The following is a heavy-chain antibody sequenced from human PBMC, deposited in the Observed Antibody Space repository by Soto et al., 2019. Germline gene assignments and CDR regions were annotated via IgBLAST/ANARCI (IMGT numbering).Heavy chain of an antibody. CDR3: ARDGVSSPTYYYDSSGSQAWFDP. V-gene: IGHV1-2*02. CDR1: GYTFTGYY. CDR2: INPNSGGT. Sequence: ASVKVSCKASGYTFTGYYMHWVRQAPGQGLEWMGWINPNSGGTNYAQKFQGRVTMTRDTSISTAYMELSRLRSDDTAVYYCARDGVSSPTYYYDSSGSQAWFDPWGQGTRGTVSS. D-gene: IGHD3-22*01. J-gene: IGHJ5*02.